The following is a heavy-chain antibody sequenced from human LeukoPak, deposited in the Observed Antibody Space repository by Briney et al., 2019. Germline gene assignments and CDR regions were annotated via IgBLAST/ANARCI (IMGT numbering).Heavy chain of an antibody. CDR2: ISYDGSNK. CDR3: VRDQCTVTSCHLLDL. Sequence: QPGGSLRLSCAASGFTFSSYAMHWVRQAPGKGLEWVAVISYDGSNKYYADSVKGRFTISRDNSKNTLYLQMNSLRAEDTAVYHCVRDQCTVTSCHLLDLWGQGTLITVSS. J-gene: IGHJ5*02. CDR1: GFTFSSYA. V-gene: IGHV3-30-3*01. D-gene: IGHD2-2*01.